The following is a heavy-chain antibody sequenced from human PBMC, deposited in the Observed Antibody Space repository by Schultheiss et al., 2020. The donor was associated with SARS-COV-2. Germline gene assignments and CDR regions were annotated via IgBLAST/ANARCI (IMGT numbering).Heavy chain of an antibody. J-gene: IGHJ6*02. Sequence: GESLKISCAASGFTVSSNYMSWVRQAPGKGLEWVANIKQDGSEKYYVDSVKGRFTISRDNAKNSLYLQMNSLRAEDTAEYYCARDTNYDFWSGYYYGMDVWGQGTTVTVSS. CDR3: ARDTNYDFWSGYYYGMDV. CDR2: IKQDGSEK. D-gene: IGHD3-3*01. CDR1: GFTVSSNY. V-gene: IGHV3-7*03.